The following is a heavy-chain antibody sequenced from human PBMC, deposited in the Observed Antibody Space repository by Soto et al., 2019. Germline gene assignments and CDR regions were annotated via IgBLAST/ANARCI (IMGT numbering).Heavy chain of an antibody. J-gene: IGHJ4*02. CDR3: ARGRDGDY. V-gene: IGHV1-18*01. D-gene: IGHD6-6*01. Sequence: QVHLVQSGAEVKKPGASVKVSCKGSGYAFTTYGITWVRQAPGQGLEWMGWISAHNGKTNYERNLQGRVTVTRDTSTSTAYMELRSLISDDTAVYYCARGRDGDYWGQGALVTVSS. CDR1: GYAFTTYG. CDR2: ISAHNGKT.